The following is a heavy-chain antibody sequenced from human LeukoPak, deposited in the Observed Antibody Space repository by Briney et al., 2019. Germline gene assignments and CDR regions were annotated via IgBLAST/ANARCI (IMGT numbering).Heavy chain of an antibody. CDR3: ARDRYCSSTSCYAIDY. CDR2: MNPNSGNT. Sequence: ASVKVSCKASGYTFTSYDINWVRQATGQGLEWMGWMNPNSGNTGYAQKFQGRVTMTRNTSISTAYMELSSLRSEDTAVYYCARDRYCSSTSCYAIDYWGQGTLVTVSS. D-gene: IGHD2-2*01. CDR1: GYTFTSYD. V-gene: IGHV1-8*01. J-gene: IGHJ4*02.